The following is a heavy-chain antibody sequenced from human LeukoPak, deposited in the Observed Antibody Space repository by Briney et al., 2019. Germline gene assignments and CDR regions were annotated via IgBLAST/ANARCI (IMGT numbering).Heavy chain of an antibody. CDR2: MSPNSGNT. Sequence: ASVKVSCKASGYTFTSYDINWVRQATGQGLEWMGWMSPNSGNTGYAQKFQGRVTMTRNTSISTAYMELSRLRSDDTAVYYCARDRGGYSSEMVFDYWGQGTLVTVSS. J-gene: IGHJ4*02. V-gene: IGHV1-8*01. CDR1: GYTFTSYD. CDR3: ARDRGGYSSEMVFDY. D-gene: IGHD5-18*01.